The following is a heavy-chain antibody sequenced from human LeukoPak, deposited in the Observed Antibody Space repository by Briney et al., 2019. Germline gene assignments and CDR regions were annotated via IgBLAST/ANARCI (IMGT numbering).Heavy chain of an antibody. CDR3: AADIHSSGWPPRDY. J-gene: IGHJ4*02. D-gene: IGHD6-19*01. CDR1: GYTLTELS. V-gene: IGHV1-24*01. CDR2: FDPEDGET. Sequence: GASVKVSCKVSGYTLTELSMHWVRQAPGKGLEWMGGFDPEDGETIYAQKFQGRVTMTEDTSTDTAYMELSSLRSEDTAVYYCAADIHSSGWPPRDYWGQGTLVTVSS.